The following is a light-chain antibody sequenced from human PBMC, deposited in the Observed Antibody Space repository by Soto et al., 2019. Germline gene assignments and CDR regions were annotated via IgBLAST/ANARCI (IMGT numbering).Light chain of an antibody. J-gene: IGLJ1*01. V-gene: IGLV2-14*03. CDR1: NSDVGGYTD. CDR2: DVS. Sequence: QSALTQPASVSGSPGQSITISCTGTNSDVGGYTDVSWYQQHPGKAPKLMIYDVSNRPSGVSNRFSGSKSGNTASLTISGLQADDEADYYCSSYTSSSTPYVFGTGTKLTVL. CDR3: SSYTSSSTPYV.